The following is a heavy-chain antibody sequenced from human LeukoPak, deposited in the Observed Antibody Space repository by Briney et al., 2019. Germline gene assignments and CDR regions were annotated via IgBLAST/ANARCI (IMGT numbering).Heavy chain of an antibody. CDR2: FDPEDGET. CDR1: GCTLTELS. D-gene: IGHD3-16*02. CDR3: ATGSLRLGEFSLGY. V-gene: IGHV1-24*01. J-gene: IGHJ4*02. Sequence: ASVKVSCKVSGCTLTELSMHWVRQAPGKGLEWMGGFDPEDGETVYAQRFQGRVTMTEDTSTDTAYMELSSLRSEDTAVYYCATGSLRLGEFSLGYWSQGTLVTVSS.